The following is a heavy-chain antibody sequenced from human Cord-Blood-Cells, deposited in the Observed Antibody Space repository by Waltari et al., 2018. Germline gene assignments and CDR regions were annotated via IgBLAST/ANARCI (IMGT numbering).Heavy chain of an antibody. J-gene: IGHJ4*02. CDR3: ARDRVGYCSSTSCYEGDSYFDY. V-gene: IGHV3-48*02. CDR1: GFTFSSYS. D-gene: IGHD2-2*01. Sequence: EVQLVESGGGLVPPGGSLRLSCAASGFTFSSYSMNWVRQATGQGLEWVSYISSSSSTIYYADSVKGRFTISRDNAKNSLYLQMNSLRDEDTAVYYCARDRVGYCSSTSCYEGDSYFDYWGQGTLVTVSS. CDR2: ISSSSSTI.